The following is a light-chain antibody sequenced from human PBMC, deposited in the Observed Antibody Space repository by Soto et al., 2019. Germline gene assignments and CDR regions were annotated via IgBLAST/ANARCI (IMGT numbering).Light chain of an antibody. V-gene: IGKV3-15*01. CDR1: QSVSSN. CDR3: QQYNNWPPG. Sequence: EIVMTQSPATLSVSPGERATLSCRASQSVSSNLAWYQQKPGQAPRLLIYGASNRATGIPARFSGSGSGTEFTLTISSLQSEDFAVYYCQQYNNWPPGFGQGTKVEIK. CDR2: GAS. J-gene: IGKJ1*01.